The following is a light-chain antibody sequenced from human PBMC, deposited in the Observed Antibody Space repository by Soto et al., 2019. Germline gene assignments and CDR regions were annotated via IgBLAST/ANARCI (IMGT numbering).Light chain of an antibody. CDR3: QQYGSSPPVT. V-gene: IGKV3-20*01. J-gene: IGKJ5*01. Sequence: EIVLTQSPGTLSLSPGEIATLSCRASQSVTRSYLSWYQQKTGLAPRLLIYGASSRATGIPDRFSGSGSGTDFTLTISRLEPEDFAVYYCQQYGSSPPVTFGQGTRLEIK. CDR2: GAS. CDR1: QSVTRSY.